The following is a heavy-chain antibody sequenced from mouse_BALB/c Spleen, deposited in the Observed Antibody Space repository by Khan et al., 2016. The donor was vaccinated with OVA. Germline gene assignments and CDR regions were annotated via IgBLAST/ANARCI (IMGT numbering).Heavy chain of an antibody. CDR1: GYIFTSYW. CDR2: IFPGNNDT. CDR3: TRAGYGAFAY. V-gene: IGHV1-5*01. D-gene: IGHD1-1*01. Sequence: VQLKESGTVLARPGASVKMSCKASGYIFTSYWMHWVKQRPGQGLEWIGGIFPGNNDTNYNQKIKGRAKLTAVTSASTANMELSSLTKEDSAVYYGTRAGYGAFAYWGQGTLVTVSA. J-gene: IGHJ3*01.